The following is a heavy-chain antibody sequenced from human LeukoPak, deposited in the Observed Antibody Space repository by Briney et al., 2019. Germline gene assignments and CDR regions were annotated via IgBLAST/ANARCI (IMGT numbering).Heavy chain of an antibody. CDR3: ARGPRYSGYDLNY. V-gene: IGHV4-34*01. D-gene: IGHD5-12*01. CDR1: GGSFRGYY. J-gene: IGHJ4*02. Sequence: PSETLSLTCAVYGGSFRGYYWSWIRQPPGKGLEWIGEINHSGSTNYNPSLKSRVTISVDTSKNQFSLKLSSVTAADTAVYYCARGPRYSGYDLNYWGQGTLVTVSS. CDR2: INHSGST.